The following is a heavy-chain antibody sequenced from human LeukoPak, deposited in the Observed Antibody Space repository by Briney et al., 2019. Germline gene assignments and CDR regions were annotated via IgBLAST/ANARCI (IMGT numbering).Heavy chain of an antibody. CDR2: ISSDGITT. CDR3: ARMEVA. D-gene: IGHD3-3*01. CDR1: GFTFSSSW. Sequence: GGSLRLSCAASGFTFSSSWIYWVRQVPGKGLVWVSRISSDGITTNYADSVKGRFTISRDNAKNTVYLQMNSLRAEDTAVYYCARMEVAWGQGTIVTVSS. J-gene: IGHJ3*01. V-gene: IGHV3-74*01.